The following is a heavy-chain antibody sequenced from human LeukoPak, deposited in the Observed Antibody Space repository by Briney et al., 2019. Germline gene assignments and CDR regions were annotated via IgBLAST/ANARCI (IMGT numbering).Heavy chain of an antibody. CDR1: GFTFSSYG. Sequence: GGSLRLSCAASGFTFSSYGMHWVRPAPGKGLEWVAFIRYDGSNKYYADSVKGRFTISRDNSKNTLYLQMNSLRAEDTAVYYCANEPDYYDILTEVDYWGQGTLVTVSS. V-gene: IGHV3-30*02. CDR3: ANEPDYYDILTEVDY. CDR2: IRYDGSNK. J-gene: IGHJ4*02. D-gene: IGHD3-9*01.